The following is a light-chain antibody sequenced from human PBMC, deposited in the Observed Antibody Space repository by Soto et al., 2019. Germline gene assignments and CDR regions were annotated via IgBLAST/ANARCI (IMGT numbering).Light chain of an antibody. CDR1: QSVRTD. Sequence: EVVMTQSPATLSVSPGERATLSCRASQSVRTDLAWYQQIPGQTPRLLIYGASTRATGIPARFSGSGSGTEFTLTISSLQSEDFAVYYCQQYDNWPWTFGQGTKVEIK. J-gene: IGKJ1*01. V-gene: IGKV3-15*01. CDR3: QQYDNWPWT. CDR2: GAS.